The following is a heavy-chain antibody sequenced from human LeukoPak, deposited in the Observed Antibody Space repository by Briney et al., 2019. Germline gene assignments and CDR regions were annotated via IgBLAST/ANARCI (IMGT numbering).Heavy chain of an antibody. Sequence: SETLSLTCAVYGGSFSGYYWSWIRQPPGKGLEWIGEINHSGSTNYNPSLKSRVTISVDTSKNQFSLKLSSVTAADTAVYYCARDPRITMVRGVDDYWGQGTLVTVSS. D-gene: IGHD3-10*01. CDR1: GGSFSGYY. CDR2: INHSGST. J-gene: IGHJ4*02. V-gene: IGHV4-34*01. CDR3: ARDPRITMVRGVDDY.